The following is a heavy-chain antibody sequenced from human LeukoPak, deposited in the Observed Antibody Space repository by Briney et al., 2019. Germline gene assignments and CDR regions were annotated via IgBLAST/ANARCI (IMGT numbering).Heavy chain of an antibody. CDR3: ARGPATYYDFWSGYSYYFDY. V-gene: IGHV3-74*01. J-gene: IGHJ4*02. CDR1: GFTFSSSW. CDR2: MNGDGSST. Sequence: LAGGSLRLSCAASGFTFSSSWLHWVRQAPGEGLVWVSRMNGDGSSTDYADSVKGRFTISRDNAKNTLYLQMKSLGAEDTAVYYCARGPATYYDFWSGYSYYFDYWGQGTLVTVSS. D-gene: IGHD3-3*01.